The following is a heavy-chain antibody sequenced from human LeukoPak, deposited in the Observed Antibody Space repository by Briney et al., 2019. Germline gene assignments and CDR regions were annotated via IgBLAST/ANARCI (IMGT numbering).Heavy chain of an antibody. D-gene: IGHD3-3*01. J-gene: IGHJ4*02. CDR1: GFTFSSYA. CDR3: AKDWYYDFWSGYSYFDY. Sequence: GGSLRLSCAASGFTFSSYAMSWVRQAPGKGLEWVSAISGSGGSTYYADSVKGRFTISRDNSKNTLYLQMNSLRAEDTAVYYCAKDWYYDFWSGYSYFDYWGQGTLVTVPS. CDR2: ISGSGGST. V-gene: IGHV3-23*01.